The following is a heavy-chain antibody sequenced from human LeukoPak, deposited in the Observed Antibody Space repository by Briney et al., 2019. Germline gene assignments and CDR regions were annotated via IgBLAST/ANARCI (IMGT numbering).Heavy chain of an antibody. CDR3: AREDDSSGSLAY. V-gene: IGHV4-39*07. CDR1: GGSISSSNYY. CDR2: IYYSGST. Sequence: SETLSLTCTVSGGSISSSNYYWGWIRQPPGEGLEWIGSIYYSGSTYYNPSLKNRVTISVDRSKNQFSLKLSSVTAADTAVYYCAREDDSSGSLAYWGQGTLVTVSS. D-gene: IGHD3-22*01. J-gene: IGHJ4*02.